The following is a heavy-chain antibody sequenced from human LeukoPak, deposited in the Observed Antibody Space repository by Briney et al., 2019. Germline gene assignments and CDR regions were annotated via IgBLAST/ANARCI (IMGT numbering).Heavy chain of an antibody. CDR1: GFTFNNFA. D-gene: IGHD3-10*01. CDR3: ARDFSGALWFGEP. CDR2: IYSGGTT. Sequence: GGSLRLSCAASGFTFNNFAMAWVRQAPGKGLEWVSGIYSGGTTYYRDSVKGRFTISRDNSKNTLYLQMNSLRAEDTAVYYCARDFSGALWFGEPRGQGTLVTVSS. V-gene: IGHV3-53*01. J-gene: IGHJ4*02.